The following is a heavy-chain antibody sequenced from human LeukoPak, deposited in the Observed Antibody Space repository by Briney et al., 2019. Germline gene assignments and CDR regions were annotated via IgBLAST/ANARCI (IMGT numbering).Heavy chain of an antibody. CDR1: GFTFSDYY. CDR3: ARDPTQYLRYGHFDY. V-gene: IGHV3-11*04. Sequence: GGSLRLSCAASGFTFSDYYMSWIHQAPGKGLEWVSYISSSGSTIYYADSVKGRFTISRDNAKNSLYLQMNSLRAEDTAVYYCARDPTQYLRYGHFDYWGQGTLVTVSS. D-gene: IGHD5/OR15-5a*01. CDR2: ISSSGSTI. J-gene: IGHJ4*02.